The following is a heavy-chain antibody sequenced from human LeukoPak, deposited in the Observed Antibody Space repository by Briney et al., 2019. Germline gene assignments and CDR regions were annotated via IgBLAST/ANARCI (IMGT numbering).Heavy chain of an antibody. CDR3: SRVRVSD. V-gene: IGHV3-53*01. Sequence: GGSLRLSCEASGFTYSTIFMGWVRQAPGKGLEGVSIINIGITTYSAASVKGRFTISRDRFTNTLDLQMIGLRDDDTAVYYSSRVRVSDWGQGTLVTVSS. CDR2: INIGITT. J-gene: IGHJ4*02. D-gene: IGHD1-26*01. CDR1: GFTYSTIF.